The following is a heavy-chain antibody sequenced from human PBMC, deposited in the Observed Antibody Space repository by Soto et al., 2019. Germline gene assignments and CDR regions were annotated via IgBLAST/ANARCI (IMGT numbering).Heavy chain of an antibody. V-gene: IGHV4-39*01. J-gene: IGHJ6*02. D-gene: IGHD3-3*01. Sequence: KPSETLSLTCTVYGGSISSSSYYWGWIRQPPGKGPEWIGSIYYSGSTYYNPSLKSRVTISVDTSKNQFSLKLSSVTAADTAVYYCARQRRYYDFWSGYYSYYYYGMDVWGQGTTVTVSS. CDR3: ARQRRYYDFWSGYYSYYYYGMDV. CDR1: GGSISSSSYY. CDR2: IYYSGST.